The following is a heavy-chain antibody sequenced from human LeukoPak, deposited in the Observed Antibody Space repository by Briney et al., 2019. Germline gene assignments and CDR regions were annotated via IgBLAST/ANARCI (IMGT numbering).Heavy chain of an antibody. J-gene: IGHJ4*02. CDR3: ARDFFHGHCSCLSCFLLDY. Sequence: GASVKVSCKASGYIFTRYGISWVRQAPGQGLEWMGWISAHYGNTNYAQKFQDRVTMTTDTSTNTAYMELRSLRPDDTAVYYCARDFFHGHCSCLSCFLLDYWGQGSLVTVSS. CDR2: ISAHYGNT. CDR1: GYIFTRYG. D-gene: IGHD2-15*01. V-gene: IGHV1-18*04.